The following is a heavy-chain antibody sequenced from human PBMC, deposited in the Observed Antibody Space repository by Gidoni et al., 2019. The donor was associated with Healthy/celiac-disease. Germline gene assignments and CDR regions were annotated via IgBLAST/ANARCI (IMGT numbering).Heavy chain of an antibody. CDR2: ISSSSSYI. J-gene: IGHJ5*02. Sequence: EVQLVESGGGLVKPGGSLRLSCAASGFPFSTYSMNWVRQAPGKGLEWVSSISSSSSYIYYADSVKGRFTISRDNAKNSLYLQMNSLRAEDTAVYYCARGSYSSWYYYSAHNWFDPWGQGTLVTVSS. D-gene: IGHD6-13*01. CDR1: GFPFSTYS. CDR3: ARGSYSSWYYYSAHNWFDP. V-gene: IGHV3-21*01.